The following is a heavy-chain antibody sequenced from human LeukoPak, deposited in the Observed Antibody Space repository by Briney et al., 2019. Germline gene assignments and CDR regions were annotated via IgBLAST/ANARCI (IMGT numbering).Heavy chain of an antibody. CDR3: ARDYLMGGTTGKAFDI. V-gene: IGHV3-30*04. Sequence: GGSLRLSCAASGFTFSSYAMHWVRQAPGKGLEWVAVISYDGNIKSYTDSVKGRFTISRDNSKNTLYLQMNSLRAEDTAVYYCARDYLMGGTTGKAFDIWGQGTMVTISS. J-gene: IGHJ3*02. CDR1: GFTFSSYA. D-gene: IGHD1-26*01. CDR2: ISYDGNIK.